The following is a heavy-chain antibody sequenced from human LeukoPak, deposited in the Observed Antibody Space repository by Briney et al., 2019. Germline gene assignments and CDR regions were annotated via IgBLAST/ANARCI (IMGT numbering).Heavy chain of an antibody. D-gene: IGHD3-9*01. J-gene: IGHJ4*02. CDR1: GFTFSSYA. CDR3: AKAVGLRYFDY. CDR2: ISYDGSNK. Sequence: HPGRSLRLSCAASGFTFSSYAMHWVRQAPGKGLEWVAVISYDGSNKYYADSVKGRFTISRDNSKNTLYLQMNSLRAEDTAVYYCAKAVGLRYFDYWGQGTLVTVSS. V-gene: IGHV3-30-3*01.